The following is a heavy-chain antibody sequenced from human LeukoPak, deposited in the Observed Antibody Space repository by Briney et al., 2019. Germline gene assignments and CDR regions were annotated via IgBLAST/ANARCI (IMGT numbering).Heavy chain of an antibody. CDR3: AKDHGSGSYHDPNWFDP. Sequence: PGGSLRLSCAASGFTFSSYGMHWVRQAPGKGPDWVTVISYDGSYKYYAESVKGRFTISRDNSKKTLYLQMNSLRAEDTAVYYCAKDHGSGSYHDPNWFDPWGQGTLVTVSS. CDR2: ISYDGSYK. CDR1: GFTFSSYG. D-gene: IGHD3-10*01. J-gene: IGHJ5*02. V-gene: IGHV3-30*18.